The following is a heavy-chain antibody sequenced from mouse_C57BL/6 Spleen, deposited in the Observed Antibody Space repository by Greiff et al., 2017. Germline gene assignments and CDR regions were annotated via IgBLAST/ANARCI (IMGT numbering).Heavy chain of an antibody. CDR1: GYAFSSSW. J-gene: IGHJ3*01. Sequence: VQLQQSGPELVKPGASVKISCKASGYAFSSSWMNWVKQRPGKGLEWIGRIYPGDGDTNYNGKFKGKATLTADKSSSTAYMQLSSLTSEDSAVYFCARSTELRLPAYWGQGTLVTVSA. CDR3: ARSTELRLPAY. CDR2: IYPGDGDT. D-gene: IGHD3-2*02. V-gene: IGHV1-82*01.